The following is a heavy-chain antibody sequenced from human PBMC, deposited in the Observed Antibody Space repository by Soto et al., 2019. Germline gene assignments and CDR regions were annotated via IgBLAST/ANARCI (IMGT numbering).Heavy chain of an antibody. CDR1: GFTFSSYA. V-gene: IGHV3-23*01. D-gene: IGHD6-6*01. Sequence: GGSLRLSCAASGFTFSSYAMSWVRQAPGKGLEWVSAISGSGGSTYYADSVKGRFTISRDNSKNTLYLQMNSLRAEDTAVYYCAKDSSSSGRDYYYYGMDVWGQGTTVTVSS. CDR3: AKDSSSSGRDYYYYGMDV. J-gene: IGHJ6*02. CDR2: ISGSGGST.